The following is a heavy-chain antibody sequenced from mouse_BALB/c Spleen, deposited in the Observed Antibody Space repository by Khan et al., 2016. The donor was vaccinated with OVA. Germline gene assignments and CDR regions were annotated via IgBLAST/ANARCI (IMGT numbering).Heavy chain of an antibody. CDR1: GFTFSNYA. Sequence: VELVESGGGLVKPGGSLKLSCAASGFTFSNYAMSWVRQTPEKRLEWVASISSGGSTYYPDSVKGRFTISRDNDRNILYLQMSSLRSEDTAMYYCARDYWFTYWGQWTLVTVSA. CDR2: ISSGGST. CDR3: ARDYWFTY. V-gene: IGHV5-6-5*01. J-gene: IGHJ3*01.